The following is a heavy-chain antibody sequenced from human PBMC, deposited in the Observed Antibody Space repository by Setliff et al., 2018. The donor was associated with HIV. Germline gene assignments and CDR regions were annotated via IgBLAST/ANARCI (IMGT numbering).Heavy chain of an antibody. CDR2: IKQDGSEK. V-gene: IGHV3-7*05. Sequence: GGSLRLSCAASGFTFSTYWMSWVRQAPGKGLDWVANIKQDGSEKNYMDSVKGRFTISRDDAKNSLYLQMNSLRVEDTAVYYCATDCAVVGGTGSLDSWGQGTLVTVSS. J-gene: IGHJ4*02. CDR3: ATDCAVVGGTGSLDS. CDR1: GFTFSTYW. D-gene: IGHD1-26*01.